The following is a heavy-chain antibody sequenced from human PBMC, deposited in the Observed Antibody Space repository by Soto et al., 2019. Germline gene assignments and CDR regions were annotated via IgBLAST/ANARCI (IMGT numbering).Heavy chain of an antibody. CDR2: INPSGGGP. CDR3: ARSDMGGDAALDV. J-gene: IGHJ3*01. Sequence: QVQLMQSGAEVRQPGASVKVSCKASGYTXXXXXXXXXRQVPGXXXEWMGIINPSGGGPAHAQNFRGRLXXTSDXXXXXXXXXLXXXXXXXXXXYFCARSDMGGDAALDVWGQGTMVTVSS. CDR1: GYTXXXXX. D-gene: IGHD3-16*01. V-gene: IGHV1-46*01.